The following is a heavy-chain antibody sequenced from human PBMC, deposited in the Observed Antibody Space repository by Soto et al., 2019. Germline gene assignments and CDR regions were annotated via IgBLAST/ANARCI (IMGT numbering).Heavy chain of an antibody. V-gene: IGHV4-59*01. CDR1: GGSIGAYY. CDR2: TSYGGNT. D-gene: IGHD1-1*01. J-gene: IGHJ3*02. Sequence: PSETLSLTCTVSGGSIGAYYWSWIRQPPGKGLEWIGYTSYGGNTNYNPSLRSRVTISIDASKNQFSLKLSSTTAADTAVYYCARRDWNDAFHIWGQGTMVTVSS. CDR3: ARRDWNDAFHI.